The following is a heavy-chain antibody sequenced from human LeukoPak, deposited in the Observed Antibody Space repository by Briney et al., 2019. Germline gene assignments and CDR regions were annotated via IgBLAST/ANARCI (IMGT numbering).Heavy chain of an antibody. CDR3: AKDIALGDYGGNSALDY. CDR2: ISWNSGSI. V-gene: IGHV3-9*01. J-gene: IGHJ4*02. D-gene: IGHD4-23*01. CDR1: GFTFDDYA. Sequence: GGSLRLSCAASGFTFDDYAMHWVRQAPGKGLEWVSGISWNSGSIGCADSVKGRFTISRDNAKNSLYLQMNSLRAEDTALYYCAKDIALGDYGGNSALDYWGQGTLVTVSS.